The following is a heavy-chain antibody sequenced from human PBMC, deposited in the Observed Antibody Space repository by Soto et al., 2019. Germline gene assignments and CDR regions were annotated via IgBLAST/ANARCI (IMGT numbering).Heavy chain of an antibody. J-gene: IGHJ4*02. CDR2: ISGSGGST. CDR3: ARRGPGTYFDY. V-gene: IGHV3-23*01. Sequence: EVQLLESGGGLVQPGGSLRLSCAASGFTFSSYAMSWVRQAPGKGLEWVSVISGSGGSTYYADSVRGRFTISRDNSKNTLYLQMNSLRAEDTAGYYCARRGPGTYFDYWGQGTLVTVSS. D-gene: IGHD6-13*01. CDR1: GFTFSSYA.